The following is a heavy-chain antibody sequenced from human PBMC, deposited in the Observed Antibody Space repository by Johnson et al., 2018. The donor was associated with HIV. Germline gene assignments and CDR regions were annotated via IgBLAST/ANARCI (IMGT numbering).Heavy chain of an antibody. CDR2: IFSVGGA. J-gene: IGHJ3*02. CDR3: ARDGRDLVTRGSFDI. CDR1: GITVSSNY. V-gene: IGHV3-66*02. Sequence: VQLVESGGGLVQPGGSLRLSCAASGITVSSNYMSWVRQAPGKGLEWVSVIFSVGGAYYADSVKGRFIISRDNSNNMLYLHMNSLRPEDTAVYYCARDGRDLVTRGSFDIWGQGTVVTVSS. D-gene: IGHD3-9*01.